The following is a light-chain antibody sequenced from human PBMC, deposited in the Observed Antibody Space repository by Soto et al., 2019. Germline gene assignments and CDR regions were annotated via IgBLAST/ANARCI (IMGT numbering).Light chain of an antibody. CDR2: EVS. Sequence: QSVLTQPASVSGSPGQSITISCTGTSSDVGSHNLVSWYQQHPGKAPKLMIYEVSKRSSGVSNRYSGSKSGNTASLTISGVQAEDEADYYCCSYAGSSTLVFGGGTKLTVL. CDR3: CSYAGSSTLV. J-gene: IGLJ2*01. V-gene: IGLV2-23*02. CDR1: SSDVGSHNL.